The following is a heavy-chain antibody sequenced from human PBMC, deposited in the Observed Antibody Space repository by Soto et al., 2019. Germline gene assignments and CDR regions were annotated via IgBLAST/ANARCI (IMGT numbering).Heavy chain of an antibody. CDR2: ISYDGSNK. Sequence: LRLSCAASGFTFSSYGMHWVRQAPGKGLEWVAVISYDGSNKYYADSVKGRFTISRDNSKNTLYLQMNSLRAEDTAVYYCAKEGKWELAGYYYYGMDVWGQGTTVTVSS. CDR3: AKEGKWELAGYYYYGMDV. CDR1: GFTFSSYG. D-gene: IGHD1-26*01. V-gene: IGHV3-30*18. J-gene: IGHJ6*02.